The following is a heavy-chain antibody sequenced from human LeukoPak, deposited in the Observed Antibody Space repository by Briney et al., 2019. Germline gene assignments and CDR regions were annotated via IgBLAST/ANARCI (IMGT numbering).Heavy chain of an antibody. CDR3: ARESITGDRDFDY. V-gene: IGHV3-48*01. J-gene: IGHJ4*02. D-gene: IGHD7-27*01. Sequence: GSLRLSCAASGFTFSSYSMNWVRQAPGKGLEWVSYICSRSNTIYYADSVKGRFTVSRDNAKNSLYLQMNSLRADDTALYYCARESITGDRDFDYWGQGTLVTVSS. CDR2: ICSRSNTI. CDR1: GFTFSSYS.